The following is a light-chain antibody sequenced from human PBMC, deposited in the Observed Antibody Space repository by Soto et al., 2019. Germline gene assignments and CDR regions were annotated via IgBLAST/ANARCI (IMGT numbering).Light chain of an antibody. CDR3: QQRSNWPLT. CDR2: DAS. V-gene: IGKV3-11*01. J-gene: IGKJ3*01. Sequence: EIVLTQSPATLSLSPGERATLSCRASQSVSSYLAWYQQKPGQAPRLLIYDASNRATGIPARFSGRGSGTDFTLTISSLEPEDFAVYYCQQRSNWPLTFGAGTKVDIK. CDR1: QSVSSY.